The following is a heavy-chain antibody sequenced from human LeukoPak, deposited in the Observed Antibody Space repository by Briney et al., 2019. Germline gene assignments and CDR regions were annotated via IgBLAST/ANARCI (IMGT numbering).Heavy chain of an antibody. Sequence: ASVKVSCKASGYTXTGYYLHWVRQAPGQGLEWMGWINPNSGGTKYGQKFQGRVTMTRDTSITTVHMELSRLRSDDTAVYYCARVGEIAVTGGHFDYWGQGTLVTVSS. CDR2: INPNSGGT. V-gene: IGHV1-2*02. CDR1: GYTXTGYY. CDR3: ARVGEIAVTGGHFDY. J-gene: IGHJ4*02. D-gene: IGHD6-19*01.